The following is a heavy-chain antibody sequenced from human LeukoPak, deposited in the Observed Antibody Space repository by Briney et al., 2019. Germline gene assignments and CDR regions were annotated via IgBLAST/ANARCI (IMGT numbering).Heavy chain of an antibody. Sequence: GGSLRLSWAASGFTVSSSAMSWVSQAPGKGLEWVSAISNNGGYTYYADSVQGRFTISRDNSKSTLCLQMNSLRAEDTAVYYCAKQLGYCSDGSCYFPYWGQGTLVTVSS. D-gene: IGHD2-15*01. J-gene: IGHJ4*02. CDR2: ISNNGGYT. CDR3: AKQLGYCSDGSCYFPY. CDR1: GFTVSSSA. V-gene: IGHV3-23*01.